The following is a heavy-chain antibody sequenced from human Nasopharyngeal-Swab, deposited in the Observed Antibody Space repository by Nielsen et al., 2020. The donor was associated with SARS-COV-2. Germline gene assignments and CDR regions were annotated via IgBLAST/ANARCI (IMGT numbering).Heavy chain of an antibody. CDR3: AREAGVVTLYGMDV. J-gene: IGHJ6*02. Sequence: WVRQAPGQGLEWMGWISAYNGNTNYAQKLRGRVTMTTDTSTSTAYMELRSLRSDDTAVYYRAREAGVVTLYGMDVWGQGTTVTVSS. D-gene: IGHD2-21*02. CDR2: ISAYNGNT. V-gene: IGHV1-18*01.